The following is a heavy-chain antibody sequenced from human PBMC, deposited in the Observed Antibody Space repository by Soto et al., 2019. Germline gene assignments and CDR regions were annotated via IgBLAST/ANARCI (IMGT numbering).Heavy chain of an antibody. V-gene: IGHV1-18*01. Sequence: QVQLVQSGAAVKKPGASVKVSCKASGYTFTSYGITWVRQDPGQGLEWMEWISTYNGNTKYAQKLQGRVTMTTDTSTSTAYMELRSLRSDDTVVFYCAREMVRGVGSDYWGQGTLVTVSS. CDR2: ISTYNGNT. J-gene: IGHJ4*02. CDR3: AREMVRGVGSDY. CDR1: GYTFTSYG. D-gene: IGHD3-10*01.